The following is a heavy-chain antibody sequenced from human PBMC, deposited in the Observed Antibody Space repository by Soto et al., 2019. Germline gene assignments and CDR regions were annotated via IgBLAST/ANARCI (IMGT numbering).Heavy chain of an antibody. CDR1: GGSVSSGSYY. D-gene: IGHD5-12*01. Sequence: QVQLQESGPGLVKPSETLSLTCTVSGGSVSSGSYYWSWIRQPPGKGLEWIGDIYYSGSTNYNPSLKSRVTISVDTSKNQFSLKLSSVTAADTAVYYCARDRGDSFDYWGQGTLVTVSS. J-gene: IGHJ4*02. V-gene: IGHV4-61*01. CDR2: IYYSGST. CDR3: ARDRGDSFDY.